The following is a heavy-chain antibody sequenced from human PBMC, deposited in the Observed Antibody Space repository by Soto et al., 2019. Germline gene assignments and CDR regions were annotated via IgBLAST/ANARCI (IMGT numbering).Heavy chain of an antibody. CDR3: ARDKGYGFGWSSSSGMDV. V-gene: IGHV1-18*01. D-gene: IGHD5-18*01. Sequence: ASVKVSCKASGYTFSNFGLSWVRQAPGQGLEWMGWISGYNGNTNSAERFQGRVTMTTDTSTSTAYMEVGSLTSDDTAVYYCARDKGYGFGWSSSSGMDVWGQGTTVTVSS. J-gene: IGHJ6*02. CDR1: GYTFSNFG. CDR2: ISGYNGNT.